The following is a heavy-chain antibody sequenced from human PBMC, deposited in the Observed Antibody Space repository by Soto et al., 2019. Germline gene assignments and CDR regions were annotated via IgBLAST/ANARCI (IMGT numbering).Heavy chain of an antibody. D-gene: IGHD3-10*01. J-gene: IGHJ6*02. CDR3: ARVRYYYGSGTREDYGMDV. V-gene: IGHV4-31*03. CDR1: GGSISSGGYY. CDR2: IYYSGST. Sequence: QVQLQESGPGLVKPSQTLSLTCTVSGGSISSGGYYWSWIRQHPGKGLAWIGYIYYSGSTYYNPSLKSRVTISVDTSKNQFSLKLSSVTAADTAVYYCARVRYYYGSGTREDYGMDVWGQGTTVTVSS.